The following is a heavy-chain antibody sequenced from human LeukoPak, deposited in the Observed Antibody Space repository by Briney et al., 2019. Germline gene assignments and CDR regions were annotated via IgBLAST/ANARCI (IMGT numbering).Heavy chain of an antibody. J-gene: IGHJ4*02. Sequence: ASVKVSCKASGYTFTSYGISWVRQAPGQGLEWMGWISAYNGNTNYAQKLQGRVTMTTDTSTSTAYMELRSLRSADTAVYYCARVRSRGYYSINDYWGQGTLVTVSS. CDR1: GYTFTSYG. CDR2: ISAYNGNT. V-gene: IGHV1-18*01. CDR3: ARVRSRGYYSINDY. D-gene: IGHD3-22*01.